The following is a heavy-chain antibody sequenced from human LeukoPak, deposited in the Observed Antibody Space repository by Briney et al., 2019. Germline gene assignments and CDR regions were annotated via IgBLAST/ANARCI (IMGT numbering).Heavy chain of an antibody. CDR1: GFTFSSYA. CDR3: AKEYYDSSGYYGPYYFDY. V-gene: IGHV3-23*01. CDR2: ISGSGGGT. D-gene: IGHD3-22*01. Sequence: GGSLRLSCAASGFTFSSYAMSWVRQAPGKGLEWVSAISGSGGGTYYADSVKGRFTISRDNSKNTLYLQMNSLRAEDTAVYYCAKEYYDSSGYYGPYYFDYWGQGTLVTVSS. J-gene: IGHJ4*02.